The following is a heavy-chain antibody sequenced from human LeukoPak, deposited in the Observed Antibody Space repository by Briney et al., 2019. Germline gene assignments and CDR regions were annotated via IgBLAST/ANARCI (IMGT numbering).Heavy chain of an antibody. D-gene: IGHD5-12*01. CDR1: GGTFSSYA. CDR2: IIPIFGTA. Sequence: SVKVSCKASGGTFSSYAISWVRQAPGRGLEWMGGIIPIFGTANYAQKFQGRVTNTADESTSTAYMELSSLRSEDTAVYYCASGGGYSGYDWFDYWGQGTLVTVSS. J-gene: IGHJ4*02. CDR3: ASGGGYSGYDWFDY. V-gene: IGHV1-69*13.